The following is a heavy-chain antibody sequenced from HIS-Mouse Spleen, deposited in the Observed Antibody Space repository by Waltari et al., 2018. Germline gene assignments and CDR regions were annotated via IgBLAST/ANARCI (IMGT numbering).Heavy chain of an antibody. D-gene: IGHD6-13*01. V-gene: IGHV4-39*07. CDR2: IYYSGDT. CDR1: GGSISSSSYY. J-gene: IGHJ2*01. Sequence: QLQLQESGPGLVKPSETLSLTCTVSGGSISSSSYYWGWIRQPPGKGLEWIGSIYYSGDTSPHPALKSAINISVDTSKNQFSLKLSSVTAADTAVYYCAREIPYSSSWYDWYFDLWGRGTLVTVSS. CDR3: AREIPYSSSWYDWYFDL.